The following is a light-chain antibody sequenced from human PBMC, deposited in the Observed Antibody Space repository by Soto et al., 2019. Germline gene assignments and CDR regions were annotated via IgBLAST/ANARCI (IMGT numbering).Light chain of an antibody. CDR1: QSVSSN. CDR3: QQYNNWGT. Sequence: EIVMTQSPATLSVSPGERATLSCRASQSVSSNLAWYQHKPGQAPRLLIYGASTRATGIPARFSGSRSGTEFTLTISSLQSEDFAVYYCQQYNNWGTFGQGTKLEIK. V-gene: IGKV3-15*01. J-gene: IGKJ1*01. CDR2: GAS.